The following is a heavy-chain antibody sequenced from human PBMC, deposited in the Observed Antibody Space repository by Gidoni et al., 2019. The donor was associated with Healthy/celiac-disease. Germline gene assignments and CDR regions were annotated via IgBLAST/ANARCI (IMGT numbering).Heavy chain of an antibody. CDR3: AHRPLLPSTVPAVYFDY. CDR1: GFSLRTSGVG. Sequence: QITLKGSGPTLVKPTQTLTLTCTFSGFSLRTSGVGVGWIRQPPGKALEWLALIYWDDDKRYSPSLKSRLTITKDTSKNQVVLTMTNMDPVDTATYYCAHRPLLPSTVPAVYFDYWGQGTLVTVSS. J-gene: IGHJ4*02. V-gene: IGHV2-5*02. D-gene: IGHD4-17*01. CDR2: IYWDDDK.